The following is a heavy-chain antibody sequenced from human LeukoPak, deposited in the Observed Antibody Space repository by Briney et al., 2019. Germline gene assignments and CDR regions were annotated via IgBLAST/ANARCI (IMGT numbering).Heavy chain of an antibody. Sequence: ASVKVSCKASGYTFTSYDINWVRQATGQGLEWMGRMNPNSGNTGYAQKFQGRVTMTRNTSISTAYMELSSLRSEDTAVYYCARTYYYDSSGLVNWFDPWGQGTLVTVSS. J-gene: IGHJ5*02. V-gene: IGHV1-8*01. CDR2: MNPNSGNT. D-gene: IGHD3-22*01. CDR3: ARTYYYDSSGLVNWFDP. CDR1: GYTFTSYD.